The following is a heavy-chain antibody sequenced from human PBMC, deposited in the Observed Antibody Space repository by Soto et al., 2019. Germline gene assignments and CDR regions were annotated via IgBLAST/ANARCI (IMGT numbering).Heavy chain of an antibody. CDR1: GFAFTNYG. V-gene: IGHV3-30*03. Sequence: QVQVVESGGNIVQPGTSLRLSCAASGFAFTNYGIHWVRQAPGKGLEWVAHISNDGSKKFYADSVKGRFTISRDNSENTVYLQMTSLRPDDTAVFYCARDVAMPTSLGLGYWGQGTLVTVSS. J-gene: IGHJ4*02. CDR2: ISNDGSKK. D-gene: IGHD3-16*01. CDR3: ARDVAMPTSLGLGY.